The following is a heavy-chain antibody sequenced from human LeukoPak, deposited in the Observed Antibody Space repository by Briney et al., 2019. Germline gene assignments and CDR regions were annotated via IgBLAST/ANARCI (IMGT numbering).Heavy chain of an antibody. D-gene: IGHD2-8*01. J-gene: IGHJ4*02. CDR3: ARDQNPASGVPPLDH. Sequence: GGSLRLFCAASGFSFSSYSFNWVRQAPGKGLEWVASISSNNVYIYYADSVKGRFSISRDNAKNSLYLQMSSLRADDTAVYYCARDQNPASGVPPLDHWGQGTLVTVSS. CDR2: ISSNNVYI. V-gene: IGHV3-21*01. CDR1: GFSFSSYS.